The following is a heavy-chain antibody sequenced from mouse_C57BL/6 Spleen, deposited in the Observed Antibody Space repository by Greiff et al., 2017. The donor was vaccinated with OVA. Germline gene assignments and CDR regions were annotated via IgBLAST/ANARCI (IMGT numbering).Heavy chain of an antibody. CDR1: GFSFTSYG. CDR2: IWRGGST. Sequence: QVQLQQSGPGLVQPSQSLSITCTVSGFSFTSYGVHWVRQSPGKGLEWLGVIWRGGSTAYNAAFMSRLSITKDNSKSQIFFKMNRLQAYDTAIYDSAKEGSYYAMDDWGQGTSVTVAS. CDR3: AKEGSYYAMDD. J-gene: IGHJ4*01. V-gene: IGHV2-5*01.